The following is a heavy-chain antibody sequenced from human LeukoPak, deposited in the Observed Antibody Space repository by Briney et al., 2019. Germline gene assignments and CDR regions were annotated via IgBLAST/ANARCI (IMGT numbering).Heavy chain of an antibody. CDR1: GGSISSSSYY. Sequence: SETLSLTCTVSGGSISSSSYYWGWIRQPPGKGLEWIGSIYYSGSTNYNPSLKSRVTISVDTSKNQFSLKLSSVTAADTAVYYCARDGGYYYYMDVWGKGTTVTISS. CDR3: ARDGGYYYYMDV. D-gene: IGHD3-16*01. V-gene: IGHV4-39*07. J-gene: IGHJ6*03. CDR2: IYYSGST.